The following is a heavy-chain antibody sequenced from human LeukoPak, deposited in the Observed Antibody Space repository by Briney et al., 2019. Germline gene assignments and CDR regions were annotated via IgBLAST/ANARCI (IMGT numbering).Heavy chain of an antibody. J-gene: IGHJ4*02. V-gene: IGHV3-48*01. CDR3: AKKGTAATLDY. CDR1: GFTFNTYT. D-gene: IGHD2-15*01. Sequence: PGGSLRLSCAASGFTFNTYTMNWVRQAPGKGLEWVSYISGSSGIIDYADSVRGRFTISRDNAKDSLYLQMNSLRAEDTALYYCAKKGTAATLDYWGQGTLVTVSS. CDR2: ISGSSGII.